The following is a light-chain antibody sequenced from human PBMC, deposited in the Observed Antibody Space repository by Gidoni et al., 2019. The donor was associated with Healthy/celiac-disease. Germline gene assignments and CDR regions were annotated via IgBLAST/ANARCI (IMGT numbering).Light chain of an antibody. V-gene: IGKV1-5*03. CDR2: GAS. Sequence: DIQMTQSPSILSASVGDRVTITCRTSQTIDNWLAWYQQRPGKATKLLIYGASTLETGVPSRFSGSGSGTEFTLTINSLQPDDFATYYCQQYNSYLLSFGGGTKLEVK. CDR1: QTIDNW. CDR3: QQYNSYLLS. J-gene: IGKJ4*01.